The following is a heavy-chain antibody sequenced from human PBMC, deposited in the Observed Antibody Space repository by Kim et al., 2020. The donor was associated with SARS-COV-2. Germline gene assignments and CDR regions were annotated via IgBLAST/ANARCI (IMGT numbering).Heavy chain of an antibody. J-gene: IGHJ5*02. D-gene: IGHD3-3*01. CDR3: AIDVGYYDFWSGYLS. Sequence: SVKVSCKASGGTFSSYAISWVRRAPGQGLEWMGRIIPILGIPNYAQKFQGRVTITADKSTSTAYMQLSSLRSEDTAVYYCAIDVGYYDFWSGYLSWGQGTLVPVSS. V-gene: IGHV1-69*04. CDR2: IIPILGIP. CDR1: GGTFSSYA.